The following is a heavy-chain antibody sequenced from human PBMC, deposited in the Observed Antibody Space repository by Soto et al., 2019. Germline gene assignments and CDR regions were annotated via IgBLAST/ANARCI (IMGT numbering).Heavy chain of an antibody. CDR3: ARQPGGYLLWYFDL. J-gene: IGHJ2*01. V-gene: IGHV4-31*03. Sequence: QVQLQESGPGLVKPSQTLSLTCTVSGGSISSGGYYWSWIRQHPGKGREWIGYIYYSGSTYYNPSFRSRVTISVATSKNPFSLKLSSVTAADTAVYSCARQPGGYLLWYFDLWGRGTLVTVS. D-gene: IGHD3-22*01. CDR2: IYYSGST. CDR1: GGSISSGGYY.